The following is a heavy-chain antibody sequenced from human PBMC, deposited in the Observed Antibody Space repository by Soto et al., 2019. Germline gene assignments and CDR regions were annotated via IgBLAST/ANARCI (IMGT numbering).Heavy chain of an antibody. J-gene: IGHJ3*02. CDR3: ATDRDCSSTSCYERGSAFDI. V-gene: IGHV1-24*01. CDR2: FDPEDGET. CDR1: GYTLTELS. Sequence: ASVKVSCKVSGYTLTELSMHWVRQAPGKGLEWMGGFDPEDGETIYAQKFQGRVTMTEDTSTDTAYMELSSLRSEDTAVYYCATDRDCSSTSCYERGSAFDIWGQGTMVTVSS. D-gene: IGHD2-2*01.